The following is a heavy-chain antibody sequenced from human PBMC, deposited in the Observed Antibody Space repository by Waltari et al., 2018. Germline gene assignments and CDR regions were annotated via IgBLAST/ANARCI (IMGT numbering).Heavy chain of an antibody. D-gene: IGHD2-21*02. CDR3: AREEVTPFDY. Sequence: EVRVVECGGGLVKPGGSLRLSCAADGFRGSSNYRGWVRQAPGKGVELVSVIYCGCSTLYANSVKGRFTISRDNSKNTLYLQMNSLRAEDTAVYYCAREEVTPFDYWGQGTLVTVSS. CDR1: GFRGSSNY. V-gene: IGHV3-53*01. CDR2: IYCGCST. J-gene: IGHJ4*02.